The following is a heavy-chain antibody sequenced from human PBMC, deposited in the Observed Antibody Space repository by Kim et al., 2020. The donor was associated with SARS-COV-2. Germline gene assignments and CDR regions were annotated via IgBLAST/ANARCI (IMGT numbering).Heavy chain of an antibody. J-gene: IGHJ4*02. V-gene: IGHV1-18*01. D-gene: IGHD1-26*01. Sequence: NHAQKVQGRVTMTTDTSTSTAYMDLRSLRSDATAVYYCARDEEWDRRYFDYWGQGTLVTVSS. CDR3: ARDEEWDRRYFDY.